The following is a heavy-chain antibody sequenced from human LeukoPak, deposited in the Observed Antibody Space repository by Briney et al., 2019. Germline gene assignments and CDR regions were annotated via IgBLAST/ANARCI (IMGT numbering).Heavy chain of an antibody. J-gene: IGHJ4*02. CDR2: ISGSGGST. D-gene: IGHD3-22*01. Sequence: PGGSLRLSCAASGFTFSSYAMSWVRQAPGKGLEWVSAISGSGGSTYYADSVKGRFTISRDNSKNTLYLQMNSLRAEDTAVYYCAKLPYYYDSSGQEAYFDYWGQGTLVTVSS. V-gene: IGHV3-23*01. CDR1: GFTFSSYA. CDR3: AKLPYYYDSSGQEAYFDY.